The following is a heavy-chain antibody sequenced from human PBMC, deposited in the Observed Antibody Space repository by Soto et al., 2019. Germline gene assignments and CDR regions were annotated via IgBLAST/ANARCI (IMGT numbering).Heavy chain of an antibody. CDR1: GRTFNINADF. CDR3: VKRSLLMAPT. J-gene: IGHJ4*02. V-gene: IGHV4-39*01. Sequence: PSETRSLTCTVSGRTFNINADFWYLAWIRQPPGKGLEWIGSIDNGGNTHYNAPLKSRVIISADTSKNQFSLSLNSVTAADTAVYYCVKRSLLMAPTWGQGIQVTVSA. D-gene: IGHD1-26*01. CDR2: IDNGGNT.